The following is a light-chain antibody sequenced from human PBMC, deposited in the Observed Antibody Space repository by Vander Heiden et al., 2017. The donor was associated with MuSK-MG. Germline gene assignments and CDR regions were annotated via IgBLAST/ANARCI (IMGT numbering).Light chain of an antibody. CDR1: QSVDRNF. Sequence: PGERATLSCRASQSVDRNFVAWYQQKAGQAPRLLIFGALIRAAAIPDRFSGSGSGTDFTLTISRLEPEDFAMYYCQQYGSPPVTFGQGTKVEIK. V-gene: IGKV3-20*01. CDR2: GAL. J-gene: IGKJ1*01. CDR3: QQYGSPPVT.